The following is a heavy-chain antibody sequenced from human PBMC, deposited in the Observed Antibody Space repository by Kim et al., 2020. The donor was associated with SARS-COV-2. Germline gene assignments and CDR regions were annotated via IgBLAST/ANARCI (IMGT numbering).Heavy chain of an antibody. J-gene: IGHJ4*02. Sequence: ADSRNGRVTLSRDNSNNTMYLKMNSLGAEDTAVYYCAKVKGWLVDSEVDYWGQGTLVTVSS. V-gene: IGHV3-23*03. D-gene: IGHD6-19*01. CDR3: AKVKGWLVDSEVDY.